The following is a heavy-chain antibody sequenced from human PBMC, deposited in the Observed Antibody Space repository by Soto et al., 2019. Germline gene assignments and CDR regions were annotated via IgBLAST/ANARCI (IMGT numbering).Heavy chain of an antibody. J-gene: IGHJ3*02. Sequence: GGSLRLSCAASGFTFSSYWMSWVRQAPGKGLEWVANIKQDGSEKYYVDSVKGRFTISRDNAKNSLYLQMNSLRAEDTAVYYCARDRVMVYALGDAFDIWGQGTMVTVSS. CDR1: GFTFSSYW. CDR3: ARDRVMVYALGDAFDI. V-gene: IGHV3-7*01. D-gene: IGHD2-8*01. CDR2: IKQDGSEK.